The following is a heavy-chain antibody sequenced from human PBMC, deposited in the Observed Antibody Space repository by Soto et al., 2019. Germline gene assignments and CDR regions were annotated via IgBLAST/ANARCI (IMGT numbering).Heavy chain of an antibody. D-gene: IGHD3-10*01. J-gene: IGHJ6*02. CDR2: VYYNGGS. V-gene: IGHV4-59*08. CDR3: ARQGIGNLHGLVDV. Sequence: QVQLQESGPGLVKPSETLSLTCTVSGGSIDGYNCAWIRQPPGKALEWVGYVYYNGGSGYNPSLKSRVTLSMDKSKSQFSLQLRSVAAADAAVYYCARQGIGNLHGLVDVWGRGTTVTVSS. CDR1: GGSIDGYN.